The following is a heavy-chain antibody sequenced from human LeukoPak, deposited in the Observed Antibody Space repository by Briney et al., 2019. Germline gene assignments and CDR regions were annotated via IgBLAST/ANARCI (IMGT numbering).Heavy chain of an antibody. J-gene: IGHJ4*02. CDR1: GFTFSSYS. CDR3: ARGGRIAVHFAGEY. CDR2: INQDGTDK. D-gene: IGHD6-19*01. Sequence: GGSLRLSCAASGFTFSSYSMTWVRRAPGKGLEWVANINQDGTDKYYVDSVKGRFTISRDNAENSLYLQMNSLRAEDTAAYYCARGGRIAVHFAGEYWGQGILVTVSS. V-gene: IGHV3-7*01.